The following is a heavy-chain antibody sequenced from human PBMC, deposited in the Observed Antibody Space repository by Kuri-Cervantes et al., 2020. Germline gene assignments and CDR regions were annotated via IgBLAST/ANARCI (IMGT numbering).Heavy chain of an antibody. CDR1: GGSISSSSYY. J-gene: IGHJ6*02. CDR2: IYYSGST. D-gene: IGHD3-22*01. Sequence: GSLRLSCTVSGGSISSSSYYWGWIRQPPGKGLEWIGYIYYSGSTNYNPSLKSRVTISVDTSKNQFSLKLSSVTAADTAVYYCARDRSSGYYNYYYGMDVWGQGTTVTVSS. CDR3: ARDRSSGYYNYYYGMDV. V-gene: IGHV4-61*01.